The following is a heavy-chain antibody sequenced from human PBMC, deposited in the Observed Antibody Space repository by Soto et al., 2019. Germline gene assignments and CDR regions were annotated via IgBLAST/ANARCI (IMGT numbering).Heavy chain of an antibody. CDR3: ARDLRVDFWRDQDYGMDV. CDR1: GFTFSSYA. CDR2: ISYDGSNK. Sequence: QVQLVESGGGVVQPGRSLRLSCAASGFTFSSYAMHWVRQAPGKGLEWVAVISYDGSNKYYADSVKGRFTISRDNSKNTLYLQMNSLRAEDTAVYYCARDLRVDFWRDQDYGMDVWGQGTTVTVSS. V-gene: IGHV3-30-3*01. D-gene: IGHD3-3*01. J-gene: IGHJ6*02.